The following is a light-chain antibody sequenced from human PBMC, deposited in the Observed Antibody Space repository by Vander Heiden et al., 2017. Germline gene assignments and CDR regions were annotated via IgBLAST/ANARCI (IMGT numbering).Light chain of an antibody. CDR2: AAC. Sequence: DIRMTPSPSSLSASLGDRVTISCQASQRSSSYLNWDQQKPGKAPKLLIYAACSSQSGGPARVSGSGSGTDITLTMSSLQVEDWAICYCYQMYSTPGALTFGGGTKVEIK. CDR3: YQMYSTPGALT. CDR1: QRSSSY. V-gene: IGKV1-39*01. J-gene: IGKJ4*01.